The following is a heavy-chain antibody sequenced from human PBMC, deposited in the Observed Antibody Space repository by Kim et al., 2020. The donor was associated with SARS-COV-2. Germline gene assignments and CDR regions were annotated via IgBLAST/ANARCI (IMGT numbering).Heavy chain of an antibody. Sequence: GGSLRLSCAASGFTFSSYWMHWVRQAPGKGLVWVSRINSDGSSTCYADSVKGRFTISRDNAKNTLYLQMNSLRAEDTAVYYCARDLGAWWHLVEKIYYYGRDVWGRKTALT. CDR1: GFTFSSYW. CDR3: ARDLGAWWHLVEKIYYYGRDV. D-gene: IGHD6-6*01. V-gene: IGHV3-74*01. J-gene: IGHJ6*02. CDR2: INSDGSST.